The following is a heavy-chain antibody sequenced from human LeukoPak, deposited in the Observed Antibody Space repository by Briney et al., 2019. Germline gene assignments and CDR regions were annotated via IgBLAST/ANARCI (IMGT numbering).Heavy chain of an antibody. Sequence: SETLSLTCTVSGYSISSGYYWGWIRQPPGKGLEWIGSIYHSGSTYYNPSLKSRVTISVDTSKNQFSLKLSSVTAADTAVYYCARGSKESLNSNYYYYYYMDVWGKGTTVTVSS. CDR2: IYHSGST. CDR3: ARGSKESLNSNYYYYYYMDV. J-gene: IGHJ6*03. D-gene: IGHD1-1*01. V-gene: IGHV4-38-2*02. CDR1: GYSISSGYY.